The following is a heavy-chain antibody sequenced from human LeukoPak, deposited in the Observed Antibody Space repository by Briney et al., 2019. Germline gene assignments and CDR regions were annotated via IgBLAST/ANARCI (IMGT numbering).Heavy chain of an antibody. D-gene: IGHD3-16*01. CDR2: INHSGST. J-gene: IGHJ4*02. V-gene: IGHV4-34*01. CDR1: GGSFSGYY. Sequence: SETLSLTCAVYGGSFSGYYWSWIRQPPGKGLEWIGEINHSGSTNYNPSLKSRVTISVDTSKNQFSLKLSSVTAADTAVYYCAREGHDYDAEDYWGQGTLVTVSS. CDR3: AREGHDYDAEDY.